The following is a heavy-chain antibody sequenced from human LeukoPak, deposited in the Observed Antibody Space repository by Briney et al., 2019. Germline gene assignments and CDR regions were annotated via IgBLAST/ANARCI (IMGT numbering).Heavy chain of an antibody. D-gene: IGHD6-13*01. Sequence: SETLSLTCTVSGGSISSSSYYWGWIRQPPGKGLEWIGSISYSGSTYYNPSLKSRVTISVDTSKNQFSLKLSSVTAADTAAYYCARAPYSSSWYWLDYWGQGTLVTVSS. CDR1: GGSISSSSYY. CDR2: ISYSGST. V-gene: IGHV4-39*07. CDR3: ARAPYSSSWYWLDY. J-gene: IGHJ4*02.